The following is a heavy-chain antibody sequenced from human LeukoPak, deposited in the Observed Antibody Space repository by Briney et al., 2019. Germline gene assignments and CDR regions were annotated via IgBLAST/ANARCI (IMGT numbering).Heavy chain of an antibody. CDR3: AREVYSSSRPADAFDI. J-gene: IGHJ3*02. D-gene: IGHD6-13*01. V-gene: IGHV3-7*01. Sequence: GGSLRLSCLGSGFTFSTYWMGWVRQAPGKGLEWVANIMQDGSEKNYVDSVKGRFTISRDNARNSLYLQMSSLGAEDTAVYYCAREVYSSSRPADAFDIWGQGTVVTVSS. CDR1: GFTFSTYW. CDR2: IMQDGSEK.